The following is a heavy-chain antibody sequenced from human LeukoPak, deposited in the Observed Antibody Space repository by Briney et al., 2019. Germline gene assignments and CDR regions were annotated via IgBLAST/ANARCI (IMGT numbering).Heavy chain of an antibody. V-gene: IGHV4-59*01. CDR2: ISYSGST. Sequence: PSETLSHTCTVSGGSISSYYWSWIRQPPGKGLEWIGYISYSGSTNYNPSLKSRVTISVDTSRNQFSLKLNSVIAADTAVYYCARGGWYRDYWGQGTLVTVSS. CDR1: GGSISSYY. CDR3: ARGGWYRDY. D-gene: IGHD6-19*01. J-gene: IGHJ4*02.